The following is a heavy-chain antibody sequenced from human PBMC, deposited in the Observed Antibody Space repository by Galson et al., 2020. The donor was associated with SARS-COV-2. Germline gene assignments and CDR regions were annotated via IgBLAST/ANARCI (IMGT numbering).Heavy chain of an antibody. CDR3: ARESNDYNNYGKHTFDY. V-gene: IGHV4-59*01. J-gene: IGHJ4*02. D-gene: IGHD4-4*01. CDR1: GGSISSYY. CDR2: IYYSGTT. Sequence: LETLSLTCTVSGGSISSYYWSWIRQPPGKGLEWIGYIYYSGTTNYNPSLKSRVTISVDTSKNQFSLNLSSVTAADTAVYYCARESNDYNNYGKHTFDYWGQGTLVTVSS.